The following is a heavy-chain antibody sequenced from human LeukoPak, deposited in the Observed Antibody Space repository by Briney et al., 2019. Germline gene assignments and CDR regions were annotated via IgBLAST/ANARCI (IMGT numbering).Heavy chain of an antibody. CDR1: GGSINRAGYY. D-gene: IGHD2-15*01. J-gene: IGHJ4*02. Sequence: PSETLSLTCSVTGGSINRAGYYWSWIRQHPGKGLEWIGYIYYSGSTNYNPSLKSRVTISVDTSKNQFSLKVSSVTAADTAVYYCARLGGELDYWGQGTLVTVSS. V-gene: IGHV4-61*08. CDR2: IYYSGST. CDR3: ARLGGELDY.